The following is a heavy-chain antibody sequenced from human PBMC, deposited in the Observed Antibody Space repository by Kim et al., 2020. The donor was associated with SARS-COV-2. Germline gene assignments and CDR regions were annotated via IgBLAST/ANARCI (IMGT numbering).Heavy chain of an antibody. D-gene: IGHD1-26*01. CDR3: ARDQWELPPYYYYYGMDV. CDR1: GFTFSSYS. Sequence: GGSLRLSCAASGFTFSSYSMNWVRQAPGKGLEWVPYISSSSSTIYYADSVKGRFTISRDNAKNSLYLQMNSLRDEDTAVYYCARDQWELPPYYYYYGMDVWGRGTTVTVSS. V-gene: IGHV3-48*02. J-gene: IGHJ6*02. CDR2: ISSSSSTI.